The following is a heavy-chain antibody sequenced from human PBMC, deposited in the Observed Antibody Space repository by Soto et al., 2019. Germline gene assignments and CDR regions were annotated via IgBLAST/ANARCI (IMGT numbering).Heavy chain of an antibody. D-gene: IGHD3-10*01. CDR1: GGTFNFYS. J-gene: IGHJ4*02. CDR2: VIPMVGMS. V-gene: IGHV1-69*02. CDR3: ATNYGSGSAHFDY. Sequence: QVQLVQSGAEVKKPGSSVKVSCTASGGTFNFYSISWVRQAPGQGLEWVGRVIPMVGMSEYAQKFQGRVTITADKAPSTAYMNLRSLRSEDTAVYYCATNYGSGSAHFDYWGQGTLGTVSS.